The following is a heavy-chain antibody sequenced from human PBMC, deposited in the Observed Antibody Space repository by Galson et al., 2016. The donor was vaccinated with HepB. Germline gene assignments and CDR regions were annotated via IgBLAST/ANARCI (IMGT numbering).Heavy chain of an antibody. CDR2: INHSGST. CDR1: GGSFSGYS. V-gene: IGHV4-34*01. Sequence: SETLSLTCAVHGGSFSGYSWSWIRQPPGKGLEWIGEINHSGSTNYNPSLKSRVTISVDPSKNQFSLKLSSVTATDTAVYYCARVLWGGFGVPWGQGTLVAVSS. D-gene: IGHD3-10*01. CDR3: ARVLWGGFGVP. J-gene: IGHJ5*02.